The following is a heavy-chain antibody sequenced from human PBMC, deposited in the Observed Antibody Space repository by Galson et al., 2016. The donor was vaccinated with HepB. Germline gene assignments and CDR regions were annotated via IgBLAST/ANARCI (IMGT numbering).Heavy chain of an antibody. J-gene: IGHJ4*02. Sequence: SLRLSCAASGFTFSSFAMSWVRQAPGKGLEWVSAASGTGGTTYYADSVKGRFTISRDNSRNTLYLQMNSRRAGDTAIYYCAKQKSLVERPRGLRKSYYFDYWGQGTRVTVSS. CDR3: AKQKSLVERPRGLRKSYYFDY. V-gene: IGHV3-23*01. CDR2: ASGTGGTT. D-gene: IGHD3-10*01. CDR1: GFTFSSFA.